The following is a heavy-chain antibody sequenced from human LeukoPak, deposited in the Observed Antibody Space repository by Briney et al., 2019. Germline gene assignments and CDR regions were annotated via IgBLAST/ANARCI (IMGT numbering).Heavy chain of an antibody. CDR2: IYYSGST. D-gene: IGHD2-2*01. Sequence: ETLSLTCTVSGGSXSSYYWSWIRQPPGKGLEWIGYIYYSGSTNYNPSLKSRVTISVDTSKNQFSLKLSSVTAADTAVYYCARVVMPDWGQGTLVTVSS. J-gene: IGHJ4*02. V-gene: IGHV4-59*01. CDR3: ARVVMPD. CDR1: GGSXSSYY.